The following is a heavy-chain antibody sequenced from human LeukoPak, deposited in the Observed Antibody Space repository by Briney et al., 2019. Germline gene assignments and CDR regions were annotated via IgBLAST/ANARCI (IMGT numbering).Heavy chain of an antibody. J-gene: IGHJ6*03. Sequence: GGSLRLSCAASGFTFSHYCMQWVRQPPAQGLEWVAFIRYDGSNKYYADSVKGRFTISRDNAKNSLYLQMNSLRAEDTAVYYCARDDGTMVRGVITYYYYMDVWGKGTTVTVSS. CDR2: IRYDGSNK. CDR1: GFTFSHYC. D-gene: IGHD3-10*01. V-gene: IGHV3-30*02. CDR3: ARDDGTMVRGVITYYYYMDV.